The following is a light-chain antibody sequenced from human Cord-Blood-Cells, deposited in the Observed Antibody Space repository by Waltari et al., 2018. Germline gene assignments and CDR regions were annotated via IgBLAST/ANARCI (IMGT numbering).Light chain of an antibody. Sequence: DIVLTQSPGTLSLSPGERATLSCRASQSVSSSYLAWYQQKPGQAPRLLIYGASSSATGIPDRFSGSGSGTDFTLTISRLEPEDFAVYYCQQYGSSPGTFGQGTKVEIK. J-gene: IGKJ1*01. CDR1: QSVSSSY. CDR3: QQYGSSPGT. CDR2: GAS. V-gene: IGKV3-20*01.